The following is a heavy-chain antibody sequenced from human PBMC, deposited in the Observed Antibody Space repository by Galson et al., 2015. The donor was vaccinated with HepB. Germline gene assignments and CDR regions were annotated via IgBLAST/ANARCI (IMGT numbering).Heavy chain of an antibody. CDR1: GLIFNDVW. Sequence: SLRLSCAASGLIFNDVWMSWVRQAPGKGLEWIGRIKRKIDGETTVYAAPVKGRFTISRDDSKNMVYLEMDSLKTEDTALYYCVGGYCTSGSCYKVPTDAFHIWGQGTMVTVSS. CDR3: VGGYCTSGSCYKVPTDAFHI. CDR2: IKRKIDGETT. D-gene: IGHD2-2*02. J-gene: IGHJ3*02. V-gene: IGHV3-15*01.